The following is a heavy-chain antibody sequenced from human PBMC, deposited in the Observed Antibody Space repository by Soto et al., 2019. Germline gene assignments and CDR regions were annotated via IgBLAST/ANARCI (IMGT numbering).Heavy chain of an antibody. Sequence: SETLSLTCTVSGDSVSSASFYWIWIRQAPGKGLEWIGFIYFSGSTNYNPSLKSRVTLSLDPSTNPFSLTLRPVTPPDTAAYFFAGCNDGRNWCDAWGRGTMVSGS. CDR3: AGCNDGRNWCDA. CDR1: GDSVSSASFY. CDR2: IYFSGST. J-gene: IGHJ5*02. V-gene: IGHV4-61*01. D-gene: IGHD1-1*01.